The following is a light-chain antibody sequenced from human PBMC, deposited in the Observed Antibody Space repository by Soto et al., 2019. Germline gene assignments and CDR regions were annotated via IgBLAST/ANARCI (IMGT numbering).Light chain of an antibody. CDR1: TGAVTNGHY. V-gene: IGLV7-46*01. CDR3: LLSYGGARRV. Sequence: QAVVTQEPSLTVSPGGTVTLTCASSTGAVTNGHYPYWFQQKPGQAPRTLIYDTSNKHSWTPARFSGSLLGGKPVLTLSGAQPEDEAHYFCLLSYGGARRVFGGGTKVTVL. CDR2: DTS. J-gene: IGLJ2*01.